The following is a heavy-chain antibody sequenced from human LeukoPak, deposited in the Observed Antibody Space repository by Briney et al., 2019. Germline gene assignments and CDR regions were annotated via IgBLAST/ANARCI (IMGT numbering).Heavy chain of an antibody. D-gene: IGHD3-22*01. CDR2: INHSGSA. Sequence: SETLSLTCAVYGGSFSGYYWSWIRQPPGKGLEWIGEINHSGSANYNPSLKSRVTISVDTSKNQFSLKLSSVTAADTAVYYCARAYDSNAYPFDFWGQGTLVTVSS. V-gene: IGHV4-34*01. CDR1: GGSFSGYY. CDR3: ARAYDSNAYPFDF. J-gene: IGHJ4*02.